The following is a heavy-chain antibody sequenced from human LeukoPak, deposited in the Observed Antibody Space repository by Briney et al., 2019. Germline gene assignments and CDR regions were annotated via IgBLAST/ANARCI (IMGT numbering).Heavy chain of an antibody. J-gene: IGHJ4*02. CDR1: GFTFSSYE. CDR2: ISSSGSTI. CDR3: ARASYGYLDY. V-gene: IGHV3-48*03. Sequence: GGSLRLSCAASGFTFSSYEMNWVRQAPGKGLEWVSYISSSGSTIYYADSVKGRFTISRDNAKNPLYLQMNSLRAEDTAVYYCARASYGYLDYWGQGTLVTVSS. D-gene: IGHD5-18*01.